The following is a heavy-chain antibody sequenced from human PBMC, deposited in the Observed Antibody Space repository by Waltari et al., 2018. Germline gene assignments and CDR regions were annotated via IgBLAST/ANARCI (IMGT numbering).Heavy chain of an antibody. CDR1: GYTFTSYD. CDR3: AKDRRYISSWSTVFDI. V-gene: IGHV3-23*04. Sequence: VQLVQSGAEVKKPGASVKVSCKASGYTFTSYDINWVRQAPGKGLEWVSGISGSGGGTYYADSVKGRFTISRDNSKNTLYLQMNSLRAGDTAVYYCAKDRRYISSWSTVFDIWGQGTMVTVSS. J-gene: IGHJ3*02. D-gene: IGHD6-13*01. CDR2: ISGSGGGT.